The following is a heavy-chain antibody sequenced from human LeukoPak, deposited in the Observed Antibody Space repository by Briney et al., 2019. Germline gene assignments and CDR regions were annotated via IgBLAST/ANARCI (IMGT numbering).Heavy chain of an antibody. V-gene: IGHV4-59*08. CDR3: ARRERRGGIDY. CDR1: GGSISSYY. J-gene: IGHJ4*02. D-gene: IGHD3-10*01. CDR2: IYYSGST. Sequence: SETLSLTCTVPGGSISSYYWSWIRQPPGKGLEWIGYIYYSGSTNYNPSLKSRVTISVDTSKNQFSLKLSSVTAADTAVYYCARRERRGGIDYWGQGTLVTVSS.